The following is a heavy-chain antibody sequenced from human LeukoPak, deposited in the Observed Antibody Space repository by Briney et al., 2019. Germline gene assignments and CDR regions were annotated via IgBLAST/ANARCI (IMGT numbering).Heavy chain of an antibody. CDR2: ISYDGSNK. CDR1: GFTFSSYV. D-gene: IGHD6-13*01. Sequence: GGSLRLSCAASGFTFSSYVMHWVRQAPGKGLEWVAVISYDGSNKYYADSVKGRFSISRDNSRNTLYLQMNSLRAEDTAVYYCAKDHTYPGIAAAGSFDYWGQGTLVTVSS. CDR3: AKDHTYPGIAAAGSFDY. J-gene: IGHJ4*02. V-gene: IGHV3-30*18.